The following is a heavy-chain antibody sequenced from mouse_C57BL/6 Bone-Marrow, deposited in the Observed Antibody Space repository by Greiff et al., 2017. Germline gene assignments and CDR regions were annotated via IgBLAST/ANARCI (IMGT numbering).Heavy chain of an antibody. D-gene: IGHD2-2*01. V-gene: IGHV1-55*01. CDR2: IYPGSGST. Sequence: VKLQQPGAELVKPGASVKMSCKASGYTFTSYWITWVKQRPGQGLEWIGDIYPGSGSTNYNEKFKSKATLTVDTSSSTAYMQLSSLTSEDSAVYYCARGGDYGYDVHYWSQGTTLTVSS. CDR3: ARGGDYGYDVHY. J-gene: IGHJ2*01. CDR1: GYTFTSYW.